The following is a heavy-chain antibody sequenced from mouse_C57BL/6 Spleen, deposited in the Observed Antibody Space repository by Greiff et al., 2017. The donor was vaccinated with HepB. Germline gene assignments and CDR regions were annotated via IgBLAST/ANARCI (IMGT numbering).Heavy chain of an antibody. CDR1: GYTFTDYE. J-gene: IGHJ3*01. CDR3: TRAYYDYGGFAY. CDR2: IDPETGGT. V-gene: IGHV1-15*01. Sequence: VQLQQSGAELVRPGASVTLSCKASGYTFTDYEMHWVKQTPVHGLEWIGAIDPETGGTAYNQKFKGKAILTADKSSSTAYMELRSLTSEDSAVYYWTRAYYDYGGFAYWGQGTLVTVSA. D-gene: IGHD2-4*01.